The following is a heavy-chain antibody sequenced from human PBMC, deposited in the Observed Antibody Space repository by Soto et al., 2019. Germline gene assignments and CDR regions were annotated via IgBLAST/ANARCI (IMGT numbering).Heavy chain of an antibody. Sequence: SETVSLTCSVSGGTVNTYYWSWIRQPPGKELEWIGYIYSSGNTNYNPSLKSRVTISVDTPNNQFFLKLSSVTAADTAVYYCARDRGPTSYFDYWGQGNMVTVSS. CDR1: GGTVNTYY. J-gene: IGHJ4*02. CDR2: IYSSGNT. CDR3: ARDRGPTSYFDY. D-gene: IGHD3-10*01. V-gene: IGHV4-59*02.